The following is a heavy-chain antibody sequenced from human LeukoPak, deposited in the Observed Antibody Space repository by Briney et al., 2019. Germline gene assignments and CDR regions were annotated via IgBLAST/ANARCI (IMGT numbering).Heavy chain of an antibody. CDR3: ATSLRNPGY. V-gene: IGHV3-30*04. CDR1: GFTFSNYA. J-gene: IGHJ4*02. D-gene: IGHD7-27*01. Sequence: GRSLRLSCVASGFTFSNYAMPWVRQAPGKGLECVAVISYDGTSRHYPDSVKGRFTISRDNSNNTLYLQLNSLSAEHTAVYYCATSLRNPGYWGQGTLVTVSS. CDR2: ISYDGTSR.